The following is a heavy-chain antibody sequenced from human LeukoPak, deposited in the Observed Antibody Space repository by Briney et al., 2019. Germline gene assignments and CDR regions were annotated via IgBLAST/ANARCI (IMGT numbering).Heavy chain of an antibody. CDR2: IYYSGST. Sequence: ETLSLTCTVSGGSISSSSYYWGWIRQPPGKGLEWIGYIYYSGSTYYNPSLKSRVTMSVDTSKNHVSLKLSSVTAVDTAVYYCARGVGGSYPNAFDIWGQGTMVTVSS. V-gene: IGHV4-39*07. D-gene: IGHD1-26*01. CDR1: GGSISSSSYY. CDR3: ARGVGGSYPNAFDI. J-gene: IGHJ3*02.